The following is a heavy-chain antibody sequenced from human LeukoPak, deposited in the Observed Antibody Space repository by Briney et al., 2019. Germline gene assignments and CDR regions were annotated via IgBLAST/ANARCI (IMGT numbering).Heavy chain of an antibody. Sequence: PSETLSLTCTVSGGSISSYYWSWIRQPPGKGLEWIGYIYYSGSTNYNPSLKSRVTISVDTSKNQFSLKLSSVTAADTAVYYCARGPNYYGSGSYIGVNYYYYMDVWGKGTTVTISS. CDR1: GGSISSYY. D-gene: IGHD3-10*01. CDR2: IYYSGST. CDR3: ARGPNYYGSGSYIGVNYYYYMDV. V-gene: IGHV4-59*01. J-gene: IGHJ6*03.